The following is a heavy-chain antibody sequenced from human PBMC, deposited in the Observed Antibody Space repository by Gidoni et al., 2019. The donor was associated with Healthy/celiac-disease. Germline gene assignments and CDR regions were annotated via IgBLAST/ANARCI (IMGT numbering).Heavy chain of an antibody. D-gene: IGHD6-19*01. CDR3: AKDGPAYSSGWYGNYFDY. V-gene: IGHV3-30*18. Sequence: QVQLVESGGGVVQPGRSLRLSCAASGFTFSSYGMHWVRQAPGKGLEWVAVISYDGSNKYYADSVKGRFTISRDNSKNTLYLQMNSLRAEDTAVYYCAKDGPAYSSGWYGNYFDYWGQGTLVTVSS. CDR1: GFTFSSYG. J-gene: IGHJ4*02. CDR2: ISYDGSNK.